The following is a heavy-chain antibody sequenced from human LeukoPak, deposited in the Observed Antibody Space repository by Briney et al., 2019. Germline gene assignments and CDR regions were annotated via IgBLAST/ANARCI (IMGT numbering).Heavy chain of an antibody. Sequence: NSSETLSLTCTASGGSVSNNHYHWGWIRQPPGKGLEWVGSMYYSGSTYYNPSLKSRVIISVDTSKNQFSLKLSSVTAADTAVYYCASLDTLRLGELSLAFDPWGQGTLVTVSS. J-gene: IGHJ5*02. CDR1: GGSVSNNHYH. V-gene: IGHV4-39*07. CDR2: MYYSGST. D-gene: IGHD3-16*02. CDR3: ASLDTLRLGELSLAFDP.